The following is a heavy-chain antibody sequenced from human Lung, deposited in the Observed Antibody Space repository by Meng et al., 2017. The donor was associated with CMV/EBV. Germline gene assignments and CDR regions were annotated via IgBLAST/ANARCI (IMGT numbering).Heavy chain of an antibody. CDR1: GGSVRSGDYY. V-gene: IGHV4-30-4*01. D-gene: IGHD5/OR15-5a*01. CDR3: ARGSVPLSGFDP. Sequence: CTVSGGSVRSGDYYWSWIRQPPGKGLEWIGYIYYSGNPYYNPSLKSRLTISLDTSKNQFSLRLSSVTAADTALYYCARGSVPLSGFDPWGQGTLVTVSS. J-gene: IGHJ5*02. CDR2: IYYSGNP.